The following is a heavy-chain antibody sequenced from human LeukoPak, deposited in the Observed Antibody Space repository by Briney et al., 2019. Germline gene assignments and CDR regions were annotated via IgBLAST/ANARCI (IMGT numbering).Heavy chain of an antibody. CDR3: ARDLAFPGSYGSAEFYFDF. V-gene: IGHV1-18*01. CDR2: ISGQTGKT. CDR1: GYTFSNYG. Sequence: ASVRVSCKASGYTFSNYGISWVRQATGRGLEWMGWISGQTGKTKQAQKFQGRITLTTDSATNTAYMELRSLTSDDTAVYYCARDLAFPGSYGSAEFYFDFWGQGALVTVSS. J-gene: IGHJ4*02. D-gene: IGHD1-26*01.